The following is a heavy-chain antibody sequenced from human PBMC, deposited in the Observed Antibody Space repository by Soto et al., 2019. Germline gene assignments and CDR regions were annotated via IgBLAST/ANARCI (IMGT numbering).Heavy chain of an antibody. V-gene: IGHV1-69*13. D-gene: IGHD3-22*01. J-gene: IGHJ3*02. Sequence: GAPVKVSCKDSGGTFSSYAISWVRQAPGQGLEWMGGIIPIFGTANYAQKFQGRVTITADESTSTAYMELSSLRSEDTAVYYCARDRDWDDSSGRYAFDXXGQGTXVTVSS. CDR1: GGTFSSYA. CDR2: IIPIFGTA. CDR3: ARDRDWDDSSGRYAFDX.